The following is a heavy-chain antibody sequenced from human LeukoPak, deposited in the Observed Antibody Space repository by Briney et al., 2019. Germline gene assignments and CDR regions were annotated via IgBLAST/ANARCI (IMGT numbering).Heavy chain of an antibody. CDR3: ARERSSTRRNYGMDV. V-gene: IGHV4-34*01. CDR1: GGSFSGYY. J-gene: IGHJ6*02. Sequence: PSETLSLTCAVYGGSFSGYYWSWIRQPPGKGREWIGEINHSGSTNYNPSLKSRVTISVDTSKNQFSLKLSSVTAADTAVYYCARERSSTRRNYGMDVWGQGTTVTVSS. CDR2: INHSGST. D-gene: IGHD2-2*01.